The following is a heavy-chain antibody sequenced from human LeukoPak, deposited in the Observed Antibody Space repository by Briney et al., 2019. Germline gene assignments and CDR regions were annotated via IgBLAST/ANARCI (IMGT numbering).Heavy chain of an antibody. CDR1: GYTFTDYY. Sequence: ASVKVSCKASGYTFTDYYMHWVRQAPGQRLEWMGWINLKRGGTHYAPKFQGRFTMTRDTSITTGYMELTRLTSDDTAVYNCVRGHDSLTRNYMGFDFWGQGTLVTVSS. D-gene: IGHD3-9*01. V-gene: IGHV1-2*02. CDR3: VRGHDSLTRNYMGFDF. J-gene: IGHJ4*02. CDR2: INLKRGGT.